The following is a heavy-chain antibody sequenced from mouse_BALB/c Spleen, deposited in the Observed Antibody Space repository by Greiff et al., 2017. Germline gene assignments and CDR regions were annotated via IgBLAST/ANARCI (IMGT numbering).Heavy chain of an antibody. CDR1: GYSITSGYY. Sequence: EVQLQESGPGLVKPSQSLSLTCSVTGYSITSGYYWNWIRQIPGNKLEWMGYISYDGSNNYNPSLKNRISITRDTSKNQFFLKLNSVTTEDTATYYCAREPLRPLPFAYWGQGTLVTVSA. CDR3: AREPLRPLPFAY. J-gene: IGHJ3*01. V-gene: IGHV3-6*02. D-gene: IGHD1-2*01. CDR2: ISYDGSN.